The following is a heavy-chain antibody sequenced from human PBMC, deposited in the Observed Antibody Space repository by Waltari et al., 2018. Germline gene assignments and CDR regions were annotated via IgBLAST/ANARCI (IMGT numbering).Heavy chain of an antibody. J-gene: IGHJ3*02. CDR3: ARDWSWEAYDSSGYYAFDI. CDR2: IYSGGST. D-gene: IGHD3-22*01. V-gene: IGHV3-53*02. CDR1: GFTVSSNY. Sequence: EVQLVETGGGLIQPGGSLRLSCAASGFTVSSNYMSWVRQAPGKGLEWVSVIYSGGSTYYADSVKGRFTISRDNSKNTLYLQMNSLRAEDTAVYYCARDWSWEAYDSSGYYAFDIWGQGTMVTVSS.